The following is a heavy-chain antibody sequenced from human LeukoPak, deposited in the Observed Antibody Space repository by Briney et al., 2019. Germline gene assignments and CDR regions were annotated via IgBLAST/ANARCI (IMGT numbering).Heavy chain of an antibody. V-gene: IGHV3-48*04. CDR3: ARAVNYDFWSGYSDFDY. CDR1: GFTFSSYS. J-gene: IGHJ4*02. D-gene: IGHD3-3*01. Sequence: PGGSLRLSCAASGFTFSSYSMNWVRQAPGKGLEWVSYISSCSSTIYYADSVKGRFTISRDNAKNSLYLQMNSLRAEDTAVYYCARAVNYDFWSGYSDFDYWGQGTLVTVSS. CDR2: ISSCSSTI.